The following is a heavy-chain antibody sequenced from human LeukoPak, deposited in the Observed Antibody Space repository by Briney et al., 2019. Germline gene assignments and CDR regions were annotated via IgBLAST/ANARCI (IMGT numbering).Heavy chain of an antibody. Sequence: GASVKVSCKESGYTFTNYYLHWVRQAPGQGLEWMGMINPGGGTTTYAQKFQGRVTMTRDTSTSTVYMELSALRSEDRAVFYCARSVGATKIPVRFDYWGQGTLVTVS. CDR3: ARSVGATKIPVRFDY. D-gene: IGHD1-26*01. J-gene: IGHJ4*02. CDR1: GYTFTNYY. CDR2: INPGGGTT. V-gene: IGHV1-46*01.